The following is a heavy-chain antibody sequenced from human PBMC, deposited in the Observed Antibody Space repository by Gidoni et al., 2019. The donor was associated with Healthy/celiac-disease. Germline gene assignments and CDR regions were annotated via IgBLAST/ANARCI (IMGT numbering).Heavy chain of an antibody. CDR3: ARVWGPVVTAIPGDAFDI. CDR2: IIPIFGKE. D-gene: IGHD2-21*02. J-gene: IGHJ3*02. CDR1: GGTFSSYA. Sequence: QVQLVQSGAEVKKPGSSVKVCCEAAGGTFSSYAISWVRQAPGQGLEWRGGIIPIFGKENYAQKFQGRVTITADESTSTAYMELSSLRSEDTAVYYCARVWGPVVTAIPGDAFDIWGQGTMVTVSS. V-gene: IGHV1-69*01.